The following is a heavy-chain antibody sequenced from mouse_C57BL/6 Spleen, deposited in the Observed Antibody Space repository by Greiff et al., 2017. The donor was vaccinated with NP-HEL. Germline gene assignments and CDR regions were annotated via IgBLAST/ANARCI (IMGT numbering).Heavy chain of an antibody. J-gene: IGHJ2*01. CDR3: ARGTVVAPLDY. CDR1: GYTFTSYW. V-gene: IGHV1-69*01. CDR2: IDPSDSYT. Sequence: QVQLQQPGAELVMPGASVKLSCKASGYTFTSYWMHWVKQRPGQGLEWIGEIDPSDSYTNYNQKFKGKSTLTVDKSSSTAYMQLSSLTSEDSAVYYCARGTVVAPLDYWGQGTTLTVSS. D-gene: IGHD1-1*01.